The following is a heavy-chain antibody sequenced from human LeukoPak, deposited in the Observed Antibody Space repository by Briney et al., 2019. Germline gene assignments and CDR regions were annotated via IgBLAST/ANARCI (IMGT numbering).Heavy chain of an antibody. CDR3: ARGRCSSTSCYASYFYYGMDV. D-gene: IGHD2-2*01. J-gene: IGHJ6*02. V-gene: IGHV4-39*07. CDR2: IYYSGST. CDR1: GGSISSSSYY. Sequence: SETLSLTCTVSGGSISSSSYYWGWIRQPPGKGLEWIGSIYYSGSTYYNPSLKSRVTISVDTSKNQFSLKLSSVTAADTAVYYCARGRCSSTSCYASYFYYGMDVWGQGTTVTISS.